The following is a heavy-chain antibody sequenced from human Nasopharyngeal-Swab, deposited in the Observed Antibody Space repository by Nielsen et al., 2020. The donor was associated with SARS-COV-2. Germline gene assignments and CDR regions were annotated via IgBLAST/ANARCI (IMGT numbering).Heavy chain of an antibody. CDR2: ISYDGSNK. CDR1: GFTFSRYT. D-gene: IGHD3-22*01. J-gene: IGHJ4*02. CDR3: ASTPPDSSGYYYAFHY. Sequence: GESLKISCAASGFTFSRYTMHWVRRAPGKGLEWVAVISYDGSNKYYADSVKGRFTISRDISKNTLYLQMNSLRAEDTAVFYCASTPPDSSGYYYAFHYWGRGTLVTVSS. V-gene: IGHV3-30-3*01.